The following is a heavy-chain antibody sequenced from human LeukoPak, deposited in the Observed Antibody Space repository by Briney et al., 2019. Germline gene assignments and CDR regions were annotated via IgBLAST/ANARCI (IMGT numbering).Heavy chain of an antibody. CDR3: ARDGDTRNWFHP. Sequence: SVKVSCKASGGTFSSYAISWVRQAPGQGLEWMGGIIPIFGTANYAQKFQGRVTITTDESTSTAYMELSSLRSEDTAVYYCARDGDTRNWFHPWGQGTLVTVSS. J-gene: IGHJ5*02. CDR1: GGTFSSYA. CDR2: IIPIFGTA. V-gene: IGHV1-69*05. D-gene: IGHD2-21*02.